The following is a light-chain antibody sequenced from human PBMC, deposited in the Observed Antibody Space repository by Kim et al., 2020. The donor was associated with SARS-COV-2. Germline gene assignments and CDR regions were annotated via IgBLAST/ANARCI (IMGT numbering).Light chain of an antibody. CDR2: DAS. J-gene: IGKJ2*01. CDR1: QDIKNY. V-gene: IGKV1-33*01. Sequence: DIHMTQSPSSLSARVGDRVTITCQASQDIKNYLNWYQHKPGKAPKLLIYDASNLETGVSSRFSGSASGTDFTFTISSLQPEDIGTYYCQQYRNLPITFGPGTKLEI. CDR3: QQYRNLPIT.